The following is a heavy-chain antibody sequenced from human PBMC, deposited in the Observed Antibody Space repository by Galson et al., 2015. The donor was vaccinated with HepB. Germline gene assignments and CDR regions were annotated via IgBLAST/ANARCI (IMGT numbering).Heavy chain of an antibody. CDR3: AAWTYGDYGDRFDY. Sequence: ETLSLTCAVYGGSFSGYYWSWVRQPPGKGLEWIGEINHSGSTNYNPSLKSRVTISADTSKNQFSLKLNSVTAADTAVYYCAAWTYGDYGDRFDYWGQGTLVTVSS. CDR2: INHSGST. D-gene: IGHD4-17*01. J-gene: IGHJ4*02. CDR1: GGSFSGYY. V-gene: IGHV4-34*01.